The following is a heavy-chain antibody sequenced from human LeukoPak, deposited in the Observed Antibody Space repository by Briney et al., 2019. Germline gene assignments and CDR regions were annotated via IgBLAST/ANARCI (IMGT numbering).Heavy chain of an antibody. D-gene: IGHD5-24*01. J-gene: IGHJ4*02. CDR1: GFTFRNHG. CDR3: ARDRGKMATKTFFY. CDR2: IWYDGSDK. Sequence: PGGSLRLSCAASGFTFRNHGMHWVRQAPGKGLEWVAVIWYDGSDKYYGDSVKGRFAISRDNSKNTLYLQMNSLRAEDTAVYYCARDRGKMATKTFFYWGQGTLVTVSS. V-gene: IGHV3-33*01.